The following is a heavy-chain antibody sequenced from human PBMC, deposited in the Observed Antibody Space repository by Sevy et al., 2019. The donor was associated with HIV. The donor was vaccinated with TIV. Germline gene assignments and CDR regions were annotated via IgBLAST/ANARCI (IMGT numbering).Heavy chain of an antibody. D-gene: IGHD2-2*01. V-gene: IGHV1-24*01. J-gene: IGHJ5*02. CDR2: FDPQYGER. CDR1: GYTLTKLS. Sequence: ASVKVSCKVSGYTLTKLSIHWVRQAPGKGLEWMGNFDPQYGERIYAQRFQGRLTMTEDTSPDTVVMEMSSLTSEDTGVYYCTAVGLRYGSACSTYQGDWFDPWGQGTLVTVSS. CDR3: TAVGLRYGSACSTYQGDWFDP.